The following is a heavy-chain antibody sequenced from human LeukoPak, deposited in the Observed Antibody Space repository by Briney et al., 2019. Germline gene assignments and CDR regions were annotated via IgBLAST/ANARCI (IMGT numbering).Heavy chain of an antibody. CDR2: ISKDGVTK. CDR3: ARHHCSSTSCPNSYYYYYGMDV. V-gene: IGHV3-30-3*01. CDR1: GFIFSHDA. J-gene: IGHJ6*02. Sequence: GGSLRLSCAASGFIFSHDAIHWVRQAPGKGLEWVAVISKDGVTKVYRDSVKGRFTISTDGSKNTVYLQMNSLRAEDTAVYYCARHHCSSTSCPNSYYYYYGMDVWGQGTTVTVSS. D-gene: IGHD2-2*01.